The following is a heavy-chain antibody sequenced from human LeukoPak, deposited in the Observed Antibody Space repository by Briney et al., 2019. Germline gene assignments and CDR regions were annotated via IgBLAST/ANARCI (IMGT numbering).Heavy chain of an antibody. CDR3: LSGVVIIDPIDY. J-gene: IGHJ4*02. D-gene: IGHD3-3*01. CDR2: ISGSGGST. V-gene: IGHV3-23*01. CDR1: GFTFSSYA. Sequence: GGSLRLSCAASGFTFSSYAMSWVRQAPGKGLEWVSAISGSGGSTYYADSAKGRFTISRDNSKNTLYLQMNSLRAEDTAVYYCLSGVVIIDPIDYWGQGTLVTVSS.